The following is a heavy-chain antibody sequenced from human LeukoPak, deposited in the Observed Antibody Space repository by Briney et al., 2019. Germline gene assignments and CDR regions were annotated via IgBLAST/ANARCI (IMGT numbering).Heavy chain of an antibody. D-gene: IGHD5-12*01. CDR2: ISGSGGGT. V-gene: IGHV3-23*01. CDR3: AKAFSAYEDWPPNWFDP. CDR1: GFTFSTFA. Sequence: GSLRLSCAASGFTFSTFAMSWVRQAPGKGLEWVSAISGSGGGTYYADSVKGRLTISRDNSKNTLYLQMSSLRAEDTAVYYCAKAFSAYEDWPPNWFDPWGQGTLVTVSS. J-gene: IGHJ5*02.